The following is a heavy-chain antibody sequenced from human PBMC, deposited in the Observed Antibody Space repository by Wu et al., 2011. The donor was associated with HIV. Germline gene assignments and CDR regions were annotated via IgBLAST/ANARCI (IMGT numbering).Heavy chain of an antibody. Sequence: QVQLVQSGAEVKKPGSSVKVSCKASGGTFSSYAISWVRQAPGQGLEWMGEIIPFFGTPNYAQEFQDRVTITTDDSTSTAYMDLSSLTSEDTAVYYCARGRRGNWDHDWYFDLWGRGTLVTVSS. CDR2: IIPFFGTP. V-gene: IGHV1-69*05. J-gene: IGHJ2*01. CDR3: ARGRRGNWDHDWYFDL. CDR1: GGTFSSYA. D-gene: IGHD3-10*01.